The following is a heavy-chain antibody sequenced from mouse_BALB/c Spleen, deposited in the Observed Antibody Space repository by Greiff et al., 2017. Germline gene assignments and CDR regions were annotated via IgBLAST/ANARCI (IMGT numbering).Heavy chain of an antibody. CDR2: ISDGGSYT. D-gene: IGHD3-1*01. V-gene: IGHV5-4*02. J-gene: IGHJ4*01. CDR3: ARDRGDAMDY. CDR1: GFTFSDYY. Sequence: EVQLQESGGGLVKPGGSLKLSCAASGFTFSDYYMYWVRQTPEKRLEWVATISDGGSYTYYPDSVKGRFTISRDNAKNNLYLQMSSLKSEDTAMYYCARDRGDAMDYWGQGTSVTVSS.